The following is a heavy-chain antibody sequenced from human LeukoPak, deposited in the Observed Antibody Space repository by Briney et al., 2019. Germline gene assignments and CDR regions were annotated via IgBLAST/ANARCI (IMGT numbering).Heavy chain of an antibody. CDR3: ARELSYYYDSSGYRFDY. D-gene: IGHD3-22*01. J-gene: IGHJ4*02. Sequence: SETLSLTCAVYGGSFSDYYWSWIRQPPGKGLEWIGEINHSGSTNYNASLKSRVTILVDTSKNQFSLKLSSVTAADTAVYYCARELSYYYDSSGYRFDYWGQGTLVTVSS. CDR1: GGSFSDYY. V-gene: IGHV4-34*01. CDR2: INHSGST.